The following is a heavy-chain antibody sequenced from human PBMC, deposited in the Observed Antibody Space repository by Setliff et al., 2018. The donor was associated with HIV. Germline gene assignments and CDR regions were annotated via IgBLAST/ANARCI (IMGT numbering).Heavy chain of an antibody. D-gene: IGHD3-10*01. V-gene: IGHV1-2*02. CDR2: INPNSGGT. CDR3: AIWFGELLSRGDWFDP. J-gene: IGHJ5*02. Sequence: ASVKVSCKASGYTFTGYYMYWVRQAPGQGLEWMGWINPNSGGTTYAQKFQGRVTMTRDTSISTAYMELSRLRSDDTAVYYCAIWFGELLSRGDWFDPWGQGTLVTVSS. CDR1: GYTFTGYY.